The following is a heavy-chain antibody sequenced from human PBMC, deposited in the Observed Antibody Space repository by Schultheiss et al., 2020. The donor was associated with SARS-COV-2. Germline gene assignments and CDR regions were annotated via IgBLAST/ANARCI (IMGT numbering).Heavy chain of an antibody. V-gene: IGHV4-34*01. CDR3: ARDAPYPWPQGAFDI. CDR2: INHSGST. CDR1: GGSFSGYY. J-gene: IGHJ3*02. D-gene: IGHD2-2*01. Sequence: SQTLSLTCAVYGGSFSGYYWSWIRQPPGKGLEWIGEINHSGSTNYNPSLKSRVTISVDTSKNQFSLKLSSVTPEDTAVYYCARDAPYPWPQGAFDIWGQGTMVTVAS.